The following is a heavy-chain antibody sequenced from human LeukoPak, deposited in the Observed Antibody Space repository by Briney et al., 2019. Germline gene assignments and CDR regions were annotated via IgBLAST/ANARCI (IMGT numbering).Heavy chain of an antibody. J-gene: IGHJ4*02. CDR1: GGSISSYY. Sequence: PSETLSLTCTVSGGSISSYYWSWIRQPPGKGLEWIGYIYYSGSTNYNPSLKSRVTISVDTSKNQFSLKLSSVTAADTAVYYCAATTIRLGYWGQGTLVTVSS. CDR3: AATTIRLGY. D-gene: IGHD1-26*01. V-gene: IGHV4-59*12. CDR2: IYYSGST.